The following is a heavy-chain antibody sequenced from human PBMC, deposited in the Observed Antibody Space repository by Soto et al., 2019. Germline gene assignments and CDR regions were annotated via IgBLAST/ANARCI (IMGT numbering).Heavy chain of an antibody. CDR3: AREGERQLWPLFDY. CDR2: ISYSGST. Sequence: QVQLQESGPGLVKPSQTLSLTCTVSGGSISSGGYYWSWIRQHPGKGLEWIGYISYSGSTSYNPPLKRRVTISVDTSKNQFSLKLSSVTAADTAVYYCAREGERQLWPLFDYWGQGTLVTVSS. V-gene: IGHV4-31*03. D-gene: IGHD5-18*01. J-gene: IGHJ4*02. CDR1: GGSISSGGYY.